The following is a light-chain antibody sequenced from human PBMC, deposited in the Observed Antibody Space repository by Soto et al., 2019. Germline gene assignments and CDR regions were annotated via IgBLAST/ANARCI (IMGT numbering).Light chain of an antibody. CDR3: QQYHNWPPRT. J-gene: IGKJ1*01. V-gene: IGKV3-15*01. CDR2: GAT. Sequence: EIVMTQSPATLSVSPGERATLSCRASQSVSSNLAGYQQKPGQAPRLLIYGATTRATDIPARFSGSGSGKEFTLTISSLQSEDFAVYYCQQYHNWPPRTFGQGTKLEIK. CDR1: QSVSSN.